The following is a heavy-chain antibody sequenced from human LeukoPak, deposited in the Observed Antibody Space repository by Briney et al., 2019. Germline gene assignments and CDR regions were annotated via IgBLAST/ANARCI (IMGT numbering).Heavy chain of an antibody. J-gene: IGHJ1*01. CDR3: ARYCSSTSCYQYFQH. CDR2: IYDSGST. V-gene: IGHV4-39*07. D-gene: IGHD2-2*01. Sequence: SETLSLTCTVSGGSISSGSYYWGWIRQPPGKGLEWIGSIYDSGSTYYNPSLKSRVTISVDTSKNQFSLKLSSVTAADTAVYYCARYCSSTSCYQYFQHWGQGTLVTVSS. CDR1: GGSISSGSYY.